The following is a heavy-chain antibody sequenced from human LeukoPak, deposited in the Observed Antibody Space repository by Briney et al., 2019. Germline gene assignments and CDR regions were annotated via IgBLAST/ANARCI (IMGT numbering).Heavy chain of an antibody. CDR1: YY. J-gene: IGHJ4*02. CDR3: ARGQGTVTTH. CDR2: INHSGST. Sequence: YYWSWIRQPPGKGLEWIGEINHSGSTNYNPSLKSRVTISVDTSKNQFSLKLSSVTAADTAVYYCARGQGTVTTHWGQGTLVTVSS. V-gene: IGHV4-34*01. D-gene: IGHD4-17*01.